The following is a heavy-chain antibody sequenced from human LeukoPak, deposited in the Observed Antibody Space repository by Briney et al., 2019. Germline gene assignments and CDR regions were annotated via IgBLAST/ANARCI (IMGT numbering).Heavy chain of an antibody. V-gene: IGHV3-74*01. D-gene: IGHD3-10*01. CDR3: ARNYFGSGLFDY. Sequence: AGGSLRLSCAASGFTFSSYWMHWDRQAPGKGLVWVSRINSDGSSTSYADSVKGRFTISRDNAKNSLYLQMNSLRAEDTAVYYCARNYFGSGLFDYWGQGTLVTVSS. J-gene: IGHJ4*02. CDR1: GFTFSSYW. CDR2: INSDGSST.